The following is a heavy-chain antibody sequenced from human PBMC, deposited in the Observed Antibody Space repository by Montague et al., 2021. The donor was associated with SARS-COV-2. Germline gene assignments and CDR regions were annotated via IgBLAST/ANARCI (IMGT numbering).Heavy chain of an antibody. J-gene: IGHJ4*02. Sequence: SETLSLTCAVYGGSFSGYYWNWIRQPPGKGPEWIGEINHSGSTNYNPSLKGRVTISVDTSNNRFSLKLTSVTAADTAVYYCARGPTNNIGMVATRLDYWGQGTLVTVSS. D-gene: IGHD5-12*01. CDR2: INHSGST. CDR1: GGSFSGYY. CDR3: ARGPTNNIGMVATRLDY. V-gene: IGHV4-34*01.